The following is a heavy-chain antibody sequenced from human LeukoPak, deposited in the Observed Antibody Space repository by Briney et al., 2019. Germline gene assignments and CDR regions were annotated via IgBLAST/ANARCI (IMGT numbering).Heavy chain of an antibody. CDR1: GFSVSNNY. Sequence: PGGSLRLSCAASGFSVSNNYMSWVRQAPGKGLEWVSTISGSAGSTYYADFVKGLFTISRDNSRNTLYLQMNSLRADDTAVYHCARYCSGASCYLGLDYWGQGTLVTVSS. J-gene: IGHJ4*02. D-gene: IGHD2-2*01. CDR3: ARYCSGASCYLGLDY. V-gene: IGHV3-23*01. CDR2: ISGSAGST.